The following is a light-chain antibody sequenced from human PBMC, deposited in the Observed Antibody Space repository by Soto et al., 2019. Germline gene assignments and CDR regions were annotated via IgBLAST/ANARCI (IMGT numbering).Light chain of an antibody. CDR2: AAS. CDR3: QYYGNSRIT. Sequence: EIALTHSLGTLSLSTCERVTLSSSASQSVNNNFLRWYQQKPGQAPRLLIYAASSGATGIPDRFSGSGSGTDFTLTINRLEPEDFVVYYCQYYGNSRITFGQGTRLEIK. V-gene: IGKV3-20*01. J-gene: IGKJ5*01. CDR1: QSVNNNF.